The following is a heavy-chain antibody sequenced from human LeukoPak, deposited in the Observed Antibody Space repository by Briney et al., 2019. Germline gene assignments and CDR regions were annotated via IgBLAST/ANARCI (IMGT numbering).Heavy chain of an antibody. CDR3: AKTTIVGATVDAFDI. Sequence: GGSLRLSCAASGFTFSNFGMHWVRQAPGKGLEWVALIRYDGSNKYYADSVKGRFTISRDNSKNTLYLQMSSLRPEDTAVYSCAKTTIVGATVDAFDIWGQGTTVTVSS. V-gene: IGHV3-30*02. D-gene: IGHD1-26*01. J-gene: IGHJ3*02. CDR1: GFTFSNFG. CDR2: IRYDGSNK.